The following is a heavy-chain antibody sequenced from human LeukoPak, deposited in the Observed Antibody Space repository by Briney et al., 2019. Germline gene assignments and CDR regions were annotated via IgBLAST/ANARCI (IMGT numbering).Heavy chain of an antibody. CDR2: ISAYNGNT. V-gene: IGHV1-18*01. CDR1: GYTFTSYG. Sequence: ASVKVSCKASGYTFTSYGISWVRQAPGQGLEWMGWISAYNGNTNYAQKFQGRVTITADESTSTAYMELSSLRSEDTAVYYCATVGATPEDYWGQGTLVTVSS. J-gene: IGHJ4*02. CDR3: ATVGATPEDY. D-gene: IGHD1-26*01.